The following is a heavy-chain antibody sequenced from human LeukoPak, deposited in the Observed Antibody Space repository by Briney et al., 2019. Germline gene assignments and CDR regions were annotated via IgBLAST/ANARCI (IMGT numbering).Heavy chain of an antibody. V-gene: IGHV3-66*03. J-gene: IGHJ4*02. D-gene: IGHD2-2*01. CDR2: IHSSGGT. CDR1: GFTGSNNY. Sequence: PGGSLRLSCAASGFTGSNNYMSWVRRAPGKGLEWVSAIHSSGGTYYADSVKGRFTISRDNSKNTLYLQMNSLRAEDTAVYYCARDQTPWDIVVVPAGGDYWGQGTLVTVSS. CDR3: ARDQTPWDIVVVPAGGDY.